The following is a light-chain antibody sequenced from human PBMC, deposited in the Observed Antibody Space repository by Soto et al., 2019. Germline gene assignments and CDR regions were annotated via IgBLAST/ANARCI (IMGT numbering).Light chain of an antibody. CDR3: QKYNSWPPA. J-gene: IGKJ1*01. Sequence: EIVLTQSPATLSVSPGERATLYCRASQSLNSNLAWYQQKPGQAPRLLIYGASTRATATPARFSGSRSGTEFTLTISSLQSEDFAVYYCQKYNSWPPAFGQGTKVEIK. V-gene: IGKV3-15*01. CDR1: QSLNSN. CDR2: GAS.